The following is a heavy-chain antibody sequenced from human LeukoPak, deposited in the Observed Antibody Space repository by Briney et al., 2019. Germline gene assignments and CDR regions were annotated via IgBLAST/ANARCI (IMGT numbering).Heavy chain of an antibody. CDR2: ISSSGSTI. CDR1: GFTFSTYS. Sequence: PPGGSLRLSCAASGFTFSTYSMSWVRQTPGKGLEWVSYISSSGSTIIYADSVKGRFTISRDNSKNTLYLQMNSLRAEDTAVYYCARDFSTMGYCSSTSCYSYYYYYMDVWGKGTTVTVSS. V-gene: IGHV3-48*01. D-gene: IGHD2-2*02. CDR3: ARDFSTMGYCSSTSCYSYYYYYMDV. J-gene: IGHJ6*03.